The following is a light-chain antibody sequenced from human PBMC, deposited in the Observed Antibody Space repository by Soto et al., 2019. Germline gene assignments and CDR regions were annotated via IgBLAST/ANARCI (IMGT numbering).Light chain of an antibody. V-gene: IGKV1-12*01. CDR1: QGISSW. CDR2: AAS. Sequence: DIQMTQSPSSVSASVGDRXTITCXASQGISSWLAWYQQKPGKAPKLLIYAASSLQSGVPSRFSGSGSGTDFTLTISSXQXXXXXXXXXXXXXSFPLTFGGGTKVEIK. J-gene: IGKJ4*01. CDR3: XXXXSFPLT.